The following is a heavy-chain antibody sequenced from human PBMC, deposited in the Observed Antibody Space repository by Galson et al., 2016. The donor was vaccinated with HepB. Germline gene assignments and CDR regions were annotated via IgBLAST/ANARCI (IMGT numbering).Heavy chain of an antibody. CDR1: GGSVNSSSYY. D-gene: IGHD3-3*01. J-gene: IGHJ5*02. Sequence: ETLSLTCAVSGGSVNSSSYYWGWLRQPPGKGLEWIGSVYYSGGTYYNPSLESRVTISVDMSKNQFSLKLTSVTAADTAVYFCARLRTIFGVVRPQHNWFDPWGQGTLVTVSS. CDR2: VYYSGGT. CDR3: ARLRTIFGVVRPQHNWFDP. V-gene: IGHV4-39*07.